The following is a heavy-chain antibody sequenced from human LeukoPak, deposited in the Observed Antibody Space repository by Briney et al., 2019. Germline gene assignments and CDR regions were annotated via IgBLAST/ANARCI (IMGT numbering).Heavy chain of an antibody. CDR2: IQYDDSEK. V-gene: IGHV3-30*02. Sequence: PGGSLRLSCAASGFTFSTSGMHWVRQAPGKGLEWVAFIQYDDSEKYYADSVKGRCTISRDNSKNTVYLQMNSLRAEDTAVYYCANGPAIVGDYGDYEGNFDYWGQGTLVTVSS. D-gene: IGHD4-17*01. J-gene: IGHJ4*02. CDR3: ANGPAIVGDYGDYEGNFDY. CDR1: GFTFSTSG.